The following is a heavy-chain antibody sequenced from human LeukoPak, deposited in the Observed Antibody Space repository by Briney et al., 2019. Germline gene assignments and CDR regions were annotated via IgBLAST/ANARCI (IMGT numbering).Heavy chain of an antibody. J-gene: IGHJ4*02. CDR3: ARARGWYYFDY. D-gene: IGHD6-19*01. Sequence: SGTLSLTCAVSGGSISSSNWWSWVRQPPGKGLEWIGEIYHSGSTYYNPSLKSRVTISVDTSKNQFSLKLSSVTAADTAVYYCARARGWYYFDYWGQGTLVTVSS. CDR1: GGSISSSNW. CDR2: IYHSGST. V-gene: IGHV4-4*02.